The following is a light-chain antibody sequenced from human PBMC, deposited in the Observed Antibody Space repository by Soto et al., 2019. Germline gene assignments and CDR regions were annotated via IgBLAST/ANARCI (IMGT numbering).Light chain of an antibody. CDR2: DAS. CDR3: QQRKNWPPLT. J-gene: IGKJ4*01. V-gene: IGKV3-11*01. CDR1: QSVSRY. Sequence: EIVLTQSPATLSLSPGERATLSCRASQSVSRYLAWYQQKPGQAPRLLIYDASNRAPGIPARFSGSGSGTDFTLTISSLEPEDFAVYYCQQRKNWPPLTFGGGTKVEIK.